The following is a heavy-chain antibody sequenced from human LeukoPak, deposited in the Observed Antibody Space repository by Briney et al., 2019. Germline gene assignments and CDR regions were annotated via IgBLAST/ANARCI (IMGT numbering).Heavy chain of an antibody. J-gene: IGHJ3*02. V-gene: IGHV1-2*02. Sequence: ASVKVSCKASGYTFTGYYMHWVRQAPGQGLEWMGWINPNSGGTNYAQKFQGRVTMTRDTSISTAYMELSRLRSDDTAVYYCARARSARDYDFCSGYRPVKAFDIWGQGTMVTVPS. D-gene: IGHD3-3*01. CDR1: GYTFTGYY. CDR2: INPNSGGT. CDR3: ARARSARDYDFCSGYRPVKAFDI.